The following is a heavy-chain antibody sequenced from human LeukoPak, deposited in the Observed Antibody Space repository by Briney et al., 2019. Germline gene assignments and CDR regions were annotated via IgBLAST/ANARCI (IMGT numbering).Heavy chain of an antibody. J-gene: IGHJ4*02. CDR2: ISADNGNT. CDR1: GYTFVSYD. D-gene: IGHD3-10*01. Sequence: GASVKVSCKASGYTFVSYDISWVRQAPGQGLEWMGWISADNGNTNYVQKFQGRVTMTTDTSTNIAYMELRNLRSDDTAVYYCARVHAYYFDYWGQGTLITVSS. CDR3: ARVHAYYFDY. V-gene: IGHV1-18*01.